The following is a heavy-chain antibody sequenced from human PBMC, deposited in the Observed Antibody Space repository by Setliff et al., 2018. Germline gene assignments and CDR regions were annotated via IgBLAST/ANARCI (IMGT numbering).Heavy chain of an antibody. D-gene: IGHD2-15*01. V-gene: IGHV4-39*07. CDR1: GGSISSSSYY. CDR2: IYYSGST. J-gene: IGHJ4*02. Sequence: SETLSLTCTVSGGSISSSSYYWGWFRQPPGKGLEWIGSIYYSGSTYYNPSLKSRVTISVDTSKNQFSLKLSSVTAADTAVYYCARDRVVVLAGRRGFYFDYWGQGTLVTVSS. CDR3: ARDRVVVLAGRRGFYFDY.